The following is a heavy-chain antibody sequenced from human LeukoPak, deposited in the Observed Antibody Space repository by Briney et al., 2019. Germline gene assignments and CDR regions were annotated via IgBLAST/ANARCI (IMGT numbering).Heavy chain of an antibody. CDR3: AKVAGIAAAGYIDY. D-gene: IGHD6-13*01. CDR1: GFTLSSYA. J-gene: IGHJ4*02. V-gene: IGHV3-23*01. Sequence: QAGGSLRLSCAASGFTLSSYAMSWVRQAPGKGLEWVSAISGSGGSTYYADSVKGRFTISRDNSKNTLYLQMNSLRAEDTAVYYCAKVAGIAAAGYIDYWGQGTLVTVSS. CDR2: ISGSGGST.